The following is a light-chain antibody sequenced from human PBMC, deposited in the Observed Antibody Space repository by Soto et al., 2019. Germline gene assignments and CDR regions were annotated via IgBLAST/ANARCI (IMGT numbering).Light chain of an antibody. CDR2: AAS. V-gene: IGKV1-12*01. J-gene: IGKJ1*01. CDR1: QGINSW. CDR3: QQTYSNLWT. Sequence: DIQMTQSPSSVSASVGDRVTITCRASQGINSWLAWYQQKPGKAPKLLIFAASTLQTGVPSRFSGRGSGTDFTLTINNLQREDFADYFCQQTYSNLWTFGQGTKVEIK.